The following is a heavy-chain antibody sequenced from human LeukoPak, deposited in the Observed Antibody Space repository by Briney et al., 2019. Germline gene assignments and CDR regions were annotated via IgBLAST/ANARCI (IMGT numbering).Heavy chain of an antibody. J-gene: IGHJ6*03. CDR1: GGSISSYY. Sequence: ASETLSLTCTVSGGSISSYYWSWIRQPPGKGLEWIGYIYYSGSTNYNPSLKSRVTISVDTSKNQFSLKLSSVTAADTAVYYCARGYDSSGYYYYYYMDVWGKGTTVTVSS. V-gene: IGHV4-59*01. CDR3: ARGYDSSGYYYYYYMDV. D-gene: IGHD3-22*01. CDR2: IYYSGST.